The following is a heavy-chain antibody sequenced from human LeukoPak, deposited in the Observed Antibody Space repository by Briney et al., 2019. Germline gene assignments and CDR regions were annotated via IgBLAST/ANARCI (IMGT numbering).Heavy chain of an antibody. CDR1: GGSISSYY. V-gene: IGHV4-59*01. Sequence: SETLSLTCTVPGGSISSYYWSWIRQPPGKGLEWIGYIYYSGSTNYNPSLKSRVTISVDTSKNQFSLKLSSVTAADTAVYYCAAHYGDFGRPHWYFDLWGRGTLVTVSS. J-gene: IGHJ2*01. CDR3: AAHYGDFGRPHWYFDL. D-gene: IGHD4-17*01. CDR2: IYYSGST.